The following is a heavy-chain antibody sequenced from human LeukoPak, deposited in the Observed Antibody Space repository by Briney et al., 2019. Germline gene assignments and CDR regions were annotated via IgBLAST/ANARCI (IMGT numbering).Heavy chain of an antibody. V-gene: IGHV1-18*01. CDR2: ISAYNGNT. D-gene: IGHD6-19*01. CDR3: ARDLLSFIAVPGTFDY. Sequence: ASVKVPCKASGYTFTTYGITWVRQAPGQGLEWMGWISAYNGNTNYAQKLQGRVTMTTDTSTSTAYMELRGLRSADTAVYYCARDLLSFIAVPGTFDYWGQGTLVSVSS. J-gene: IGHJ4*02. CDR1: GYTFTTYG.